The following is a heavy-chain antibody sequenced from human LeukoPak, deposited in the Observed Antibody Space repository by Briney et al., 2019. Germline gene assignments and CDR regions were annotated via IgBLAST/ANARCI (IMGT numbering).Heavy chain of an antibody. Sequence: SETLSLTCTVSGYSISSGYFWGWIRQPPGKGLEWIGTIYHSGSTYYNASLESRVTISVDTSKNQFSLKLSSVTAADTAVYYCGRAYSSSWYFNWFDPWGQGTLVTVSS. CDR1: GYSISSGYF. D-gene: IGHD6-13*01. CDR2: IYHSGST. CDR3: GRAYSSSWYFNWFDP. J-gene: IGHJ5*02. V-gene: IGHV4-38-2*02.